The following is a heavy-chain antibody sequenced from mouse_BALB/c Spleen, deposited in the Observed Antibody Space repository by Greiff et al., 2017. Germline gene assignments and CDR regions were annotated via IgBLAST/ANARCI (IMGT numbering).Heavy chain of an antibody. CDR1: GYTFTSYW. CDR2: INPSTGYT. J-gene: IGHJ4*01. CDR3: ARGRVDY. Sequence: VQLQQSGAELAKPGASVKMSCKASGYTFTSYWMHWVKQRPGQGLEWIGYINPSTGYTEYNQKFKDKATLTADKSSSTAYMQLSSLTSEDSAVYYCARGRVDYWGQGTSVTVSS. V-gene: IGHV1-7*01.